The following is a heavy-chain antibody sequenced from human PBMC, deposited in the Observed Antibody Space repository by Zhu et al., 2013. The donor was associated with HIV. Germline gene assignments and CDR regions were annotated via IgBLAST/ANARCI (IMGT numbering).Heavy chain of an antibody. Sequence: QVQLVQSGADVKKPGASVKVSCKASGYTFTDYYMHWVRQAPGQGLEWMGWINPNSGDTNYAQKFQGRVTMTRDTSISTAYMELRSLTSDDTAVYYCARDPSTRYYTDIWGKGTTVIVSS. V-gene: IGHV1-2*02. D-gene: IGHD4-17*01. CDR3: ARDPSTRYYTDI. J-gene: IGHJ6*03. CDR2: INPNSGDT. CDR1: GYTFTDYY.